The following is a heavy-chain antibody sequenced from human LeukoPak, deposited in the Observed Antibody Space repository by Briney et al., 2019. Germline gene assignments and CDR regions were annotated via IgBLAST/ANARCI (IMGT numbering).Heavy chain of an antibody. V-gene: IGHV1-69*05. CDR1: GGTFSSYA. CDR2: IIPIFGTA. D-gene: IGHD3-22*01. J-gene: IGHJ4*02. Sequence: SVTVSFTASGGTFSSYAISWVRQAPGQGLEWMGGIIPIFGTANYAQKFQGRVTITRDTSASTAYMELSSLRSEDTAVYYCASSLYYYDSSGYTFDYWGQGTLVTVSS. CDR3: ASSLYYYDSSGYTFDY.